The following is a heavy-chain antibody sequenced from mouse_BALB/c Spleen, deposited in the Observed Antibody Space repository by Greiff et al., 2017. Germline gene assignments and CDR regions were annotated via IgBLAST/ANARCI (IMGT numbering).Heavy chain of an antibody. CDR1: GFNIKDTY. Sequence: VQLKQSGAELVKPGASVKLSCTASGFNIKDTYMHWVKQRPEQGLEWIGRIDPANGNTKYDPKFQGKATITADTSSNTAYLQLSSLTSEDTAVYYCARTVVEGYFDVWGAGTTVTVSS. D-gene: IGHD1-1*01. V-gene: IGHV14-3*02. CDR2: IDPANGNT. J-gene: IGHJ1*01. CDR3: ARTVVEGYFDV.